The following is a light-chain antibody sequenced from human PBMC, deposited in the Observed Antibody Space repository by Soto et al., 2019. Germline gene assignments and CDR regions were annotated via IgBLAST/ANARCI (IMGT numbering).Light chain of an antibody. J-gene: IGLJ1*01. V-gene: IGLV2-8*01. Sequence: QSALTQPPSASGSPGQSVTISCTGTSSGVGPYKYVSWYQQHPGKAPKLIIYAVNQRPSGVPDRFSGSKSGNTASLTVSGLQAEDEADYYCSSYASGNIYVFGTGTKLTVL. CDR3: SSYASGNIYV. CDR1: SSGVGPYKY. CDR2: AVN.